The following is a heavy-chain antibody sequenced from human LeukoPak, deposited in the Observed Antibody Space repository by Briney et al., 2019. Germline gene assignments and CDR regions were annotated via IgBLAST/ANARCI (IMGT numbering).Heavy chain of an antibody. D-gene: IGHD1-26*01. CDR3: AKDRVGLRNYYYGMDV. J-gene: IGHJ6*02. CDR2: ISYDGSNK. CDR1: GFTFSSYG. Sequence: GGSLRLSCVASGFTFSSYGIHWVRQAPGKGLEWVAVISYDGSNKYYADSVKGRFTISRDNSKNTLYLQMNSLRAEDTAVYYCAKDRVGLRNYYYGMDVWGQGTTVTVSS. V-gene: IGHV3-30*18.